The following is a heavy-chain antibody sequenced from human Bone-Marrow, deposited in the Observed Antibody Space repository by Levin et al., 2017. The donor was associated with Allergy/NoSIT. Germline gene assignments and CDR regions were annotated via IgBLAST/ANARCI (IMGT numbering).Heavy chain of an antibody. CDR2: IYSSGST. D-gene: IGHD2-2*02. V-gene: IGHV4-59*01. Sequence: PSETLSLTCSVSGGPLRNFYWTWIRQPPGKGLEWIGYIYSSGSTNYNPSLESRVTMSIDTSRNNFSLKLSSVTPADTAIYYCARDSRYTSAFDLWGQGTVVTVS. CDR1: GGPLRNFY. CDR3: ARDSRYTSAFDL. J-gene: IGHJ3*01.